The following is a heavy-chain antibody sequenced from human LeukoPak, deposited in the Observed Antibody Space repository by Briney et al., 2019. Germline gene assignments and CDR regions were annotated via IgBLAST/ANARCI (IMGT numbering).Heavy chain of an antibody. CDR3: ARHQYSSSWYIDY. D-gene: IGHD6-13*01. V-gene: IGHV5-51*01. CDR2: IYPGDSDT. Sequence: GASLKISSKGSGSSFTSYWIGWVRQMPGKGLEWMGIIYPGDSDTRYSPSFQGQVTISADKSISTAYLQWSSLKASDTAMYYCARHQYSSSWYIDYWGQGTLVTVSS. CDR1: GSSFTSYW. J-gene: IGHJ4*02.